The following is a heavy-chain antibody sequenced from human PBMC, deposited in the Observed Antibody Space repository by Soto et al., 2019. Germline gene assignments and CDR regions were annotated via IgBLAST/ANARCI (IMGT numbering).Heavy chain of an antibody. Sequence: EVQLLESGGGLVQPGGSLRLSCAASGFTFSSYAMSWVRQAPGKGLEWVSAISGSGGSTYYADSVKGRFTLSRDNSKNKLYLQMNSLRAEDTAVYYCAKDGLNLTTVKVRDYDMDVWGKGTTVTVSS. CDR1: GFTFSSYA. D-gene: IGHD1-1*01. CDR3: AKDGLNLTTVKVRDYDMDV. J-gene: IGHJ6*03. CDR2: ISGSGGST. V-gene: IGHV3-23*01.